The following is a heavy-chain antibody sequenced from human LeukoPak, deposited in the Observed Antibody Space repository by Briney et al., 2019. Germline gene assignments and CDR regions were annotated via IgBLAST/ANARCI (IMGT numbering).Heavy chain of an antibody. V-gene: IGHV1-2*02. CDR3: ARAGYCSSTSCRRGNWFDP. CDR2: INPNSGGT. J-gene: IGHJ5*02. D-gene: IGHD2-2*01. CDR1: GYTFTGYY. Sequence: ASVNVSCTSSGYTFTGYYMHWVRQAPGQGLGWMGWINPNSGGTNYAQKFQGRVTMTRDTSISTAYMELSRLRSDDTAVYYCARAGYCSSTSCRRGNWFDPWGQGTLVTVSS.